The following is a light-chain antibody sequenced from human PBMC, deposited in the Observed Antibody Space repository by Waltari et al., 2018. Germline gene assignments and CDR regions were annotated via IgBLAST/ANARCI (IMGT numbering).Light chain of an antibody. J-gene: IGLJ2*01. V-gene: IGLV1-44*01. Sequence: QSVLTQPPSASATPGQRVTISCSGSSSNIGRKLVNWYQLLPGTAPTLRIYSNNQRPSWVPDRFSGSKSGTSASLAISGLQSEDEATYYCAAWDDSLNGLIFGGGTKLTVL. CDR2: SNN. CDR1: SSNIGRKL. CDR3: AAWDDSLNGLI.